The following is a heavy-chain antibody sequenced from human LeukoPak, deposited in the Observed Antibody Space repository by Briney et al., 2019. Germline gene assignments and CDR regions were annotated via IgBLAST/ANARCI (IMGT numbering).Heavy chain of an antibody. J-gene: IGHJ4*02. V-gene: IGHV3-30*18. CDR2: ISYDGSNK. CDR3: AKGLRYSSGWYDY. Sequence: GGSLRLSCAASGFTFSSYGMHWVRQAPGKGLEWVAVISYDGSNKYYADSVKGRFTISRDNSKNTLYLQMNSPRAEDTAVYYCAKGLRYSSGWYDYWGQGTLVTVSS. D-gene: IGHD6-19*01. CDR1: GFTFSSYG.